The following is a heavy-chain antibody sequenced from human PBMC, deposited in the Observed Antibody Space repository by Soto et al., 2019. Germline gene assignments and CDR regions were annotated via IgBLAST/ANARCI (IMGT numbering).Heavy chain of an antibody. Sequence: PXGSLKISGKGCGYSFTSYWISWVRQMPGKGLEWMGRIDPSDSYTNYSPSFQGHVTISADKSISTAYLQWSSLKASDTAMYYCARHWADYGDEWGRYFDYWGQGTLVTASS. CDR3: ARHWADYGDEWGRYFDY. V-gene: IGHV5-10-1*01. CDR2: IDPSDSYT. CDR1: GYSFTSYW. D-gene: IGHD4-17*01. J-gene: IGHJ4*02.